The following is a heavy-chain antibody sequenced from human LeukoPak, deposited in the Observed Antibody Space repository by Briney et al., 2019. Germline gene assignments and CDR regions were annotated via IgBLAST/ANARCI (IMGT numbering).Heavy chain of an antibody. D-gene: IGHD6-25*01. Sequence: GGSLRLSCAASGFTFSSYAMHWVRQAPGKGLEYVSVISSNGGTTYYANSVKGRFTISRDNSKDTLYLQMGSLRAEDMAVYYCARSLAAGFDIWGQGTMVTVSS. V-gene: IGHV3-64*01. CDR1: GFTFSSYA. J-gene: IGHJ3*02. CDR2: ISSNGGTT. CDR3: ARSLAAGFDI.